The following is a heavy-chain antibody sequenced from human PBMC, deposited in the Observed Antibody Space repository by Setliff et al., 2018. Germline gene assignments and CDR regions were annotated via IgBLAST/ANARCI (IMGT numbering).Heavy chain of an antibody. V-gene: IGHV5-51*01. J-gene: IGHJ6*03. CDR1: GYSFSNFW. Sequence: PGESLKISCKGSGYSFSNFWIGWVRQMPGKGLEWMGIIYPGDSHTRYSPSFQGQVTMSADKSINTAYLQWSNLKASDTAIYYCAREQWLDPPGYYYMDVWGKGTTVTVSS. D-gene: IGHD6-19*01. CDR2: IYPGDSHT. CDR3: AREQWLDPPGYYYMDV.